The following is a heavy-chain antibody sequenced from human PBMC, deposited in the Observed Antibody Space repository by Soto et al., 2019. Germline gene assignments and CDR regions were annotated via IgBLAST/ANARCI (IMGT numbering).Heavy chain of an antibody. CDR3: AREEDIVVVPAAKRFDYYGMDV. Sequence: SETLSLTCAVSGGSISSSNWWSCVRQPPGKGLEWIGEIYHSGSTNYNPSLKSRGTISVDKSKNQFSLKLSSVTAADTAVYYCAREEDIVVVPAAKRFDYYGMDVWGQGTTVTVSS. CDR1: GGSISSSNW. CDR2: IYHSGST. V-gene: IGHV4-4*02. J-gene: IGHJ6*02. D-gene: IGHD2-2*01.